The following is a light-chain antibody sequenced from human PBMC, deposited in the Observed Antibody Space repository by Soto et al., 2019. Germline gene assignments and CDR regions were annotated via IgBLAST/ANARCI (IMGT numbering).Light chain of an antibody. Sequence: QSVLTQPASVSGSPGQSITISCTGTSSDVGGYNYVSWYQQHPGKAPKLMIFEVSNRPSGVSNRFSGSKSGNTASLTISGLQAEDEADYYCNSYTSSRTVVFGGGTK. CDR3: NSYTSSRTVV. J-gene: IGLJ2*01. CDR2: EVS. V-gene: IGLV2-14*01. CDR1: SSDVGGYNY.